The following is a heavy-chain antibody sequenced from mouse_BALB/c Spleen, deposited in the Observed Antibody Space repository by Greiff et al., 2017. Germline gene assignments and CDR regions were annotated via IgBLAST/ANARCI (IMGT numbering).Heavy chain of an antibody. Sequence: VQLQQSGAELVKPGASVKLSCKASGYTFTSYWMHWVKQRPGQGLEWIGEINPSNGRTNYNEKFKSKATLTVDKSSSTAYMHLSSLTSEDSAVYYCARRGNYDAMDYWGQGTSVTVSS. CDR2: INPSNGRT. J-gene: IGHJ4*01. V-gene: IGHV1S81*02. CDR1: GYTFTSYW. D-gene: IGHD2-1*01. CDR3: ARRGNYDAMDY.